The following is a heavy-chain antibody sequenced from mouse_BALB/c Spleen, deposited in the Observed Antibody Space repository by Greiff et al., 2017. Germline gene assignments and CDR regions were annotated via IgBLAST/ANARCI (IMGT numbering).Heavy chain of an antibody. V-gene: IGHV5-6-5*01. CDR2: ISSGGST. J-gene: IGHJ4*01. CDR3: AREGPQISMDY. CDR1: GFTFSSYA. Sequence: EVKVEESGGGLVKPGGSLKLSCAASGFTFSSYAMSWVRQTPEKRLEWVASISSGGSTYYPDSVKGRFTISRDNARNILYLQMSSLRSEDTAMYYCAREGPQISMDYWGQGTSVTVSS. D-gene: IGHD3-3*01.